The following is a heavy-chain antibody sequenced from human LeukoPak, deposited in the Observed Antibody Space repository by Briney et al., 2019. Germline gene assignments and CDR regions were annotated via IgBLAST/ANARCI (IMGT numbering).Heavy chain of an antibody. CDR3: ARDHLKYYYDSSGYYSDY. CDR2: ISGSGGST. J-gene: IGHJ4*02. V-gene: IGHV3-23*01. D-gene: IGHD3-22*01. CDR1: GFTFSSYA. Sequence: GGSLRLSCAASGFTFSSYAMSWVRQAPGKGLEWVSAISGSGGSTYYADSVEGRFTISRDNSKNTLYLQMNSLRAEDTAVYYCARDHLKYYYDSSGYYSDYWGQGTLVTVSS.